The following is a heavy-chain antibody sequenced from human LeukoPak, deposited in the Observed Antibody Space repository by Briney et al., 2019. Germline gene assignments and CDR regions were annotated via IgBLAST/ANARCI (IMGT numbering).Heavy chain of an antibody. Sequence: SETLSLTCTVSGGSISSSSYYWGWIRQPPGKGLEWIGSIYYSGSTYYNPSLKSRVTISVDTSKNQFSLKLSSVTAADTAVYYCARVRLRIVGAWFDPWGQGTLVTVSS. CDR3: ARVRLRIVGAWFDP. CDR1: GGSISSSSYY. D-gene: IGHD1-26*01. J-gene: IGHJ5*02. CDR2: IYYSGST. V-gene: IGHV4-39*01.